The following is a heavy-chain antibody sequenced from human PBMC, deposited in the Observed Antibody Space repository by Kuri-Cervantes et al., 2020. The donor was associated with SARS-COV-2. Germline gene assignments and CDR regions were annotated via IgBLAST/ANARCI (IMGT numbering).Heavy chain of an antibody. J-gene: IGHJ3*02. D-gene: IGHD2-2*01. CDR3: ARDRPTRVVLGNAFDI. Sequence: LSLTCAASGFTFSSYAMSWVRQAPGKGLEWVSAISGSGGSTYYADSVKGRFTISRDNAKNSLYLQMNSLRAEDTAVYYCARDRPTRVVLGNAFDIWGQGTMVTVSS. CDR1: GFTFSSYA. CDR2: ISGSGGST. V-gene: IGHV3-23*01.